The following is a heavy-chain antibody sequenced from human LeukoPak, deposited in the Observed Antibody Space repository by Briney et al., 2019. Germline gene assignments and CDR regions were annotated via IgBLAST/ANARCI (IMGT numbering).Heavy chain of an antibody. CDR2: IYYSGST. D-gene: IGHD6-13*01. CDR1: GGSIGSYY. J-gene: IGHJ2*01. CDR3: SWYEATDWYFDL. Sequence: PSETLSLTCAVSGGSIGSYYWSWIRQPPGKGLEWIGYIYYSGSTNYNPSLKSRVTISVDTSKNQFSLKLSSVTAADTAVYSSSWYEATDWYFDLWGRGTLVTVSS. V-gene: IGHV4-59*01.